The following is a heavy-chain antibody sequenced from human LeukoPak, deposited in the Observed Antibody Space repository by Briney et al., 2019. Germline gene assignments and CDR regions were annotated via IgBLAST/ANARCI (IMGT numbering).Heavy chain of an antibody. CDR2: INPNSGGT. CDR3: ARDRLLRYSSGWYYGDAFDI. J-gene: IGHJ3*02. D-gene: IGHD6-19*01. V-gene: IGHV1-2*04. CDR1: GYTFTGYY. Sequence: ASVKVSCKASGYTFTGYYMHWVRQAPGQGLEWMGWINPNSGGTNYAQKFQGWVTMTRDTSISTAYMELSRLRSDDTAVYYCARDRLLRYSSGWYYGDAFDIWGQGTMVTVSS.